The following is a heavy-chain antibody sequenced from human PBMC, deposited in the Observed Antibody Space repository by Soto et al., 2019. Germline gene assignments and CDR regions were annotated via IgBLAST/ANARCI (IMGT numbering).Heavy chain of an antibody. D-gene: IGHD5-12*01. CDR2: INSNGGST. Sequence: EVQLVESGGGLVQPGGSLRLSCAASGFTFSSYAMHWVRQAPGKGLEYVSVINSNGGSTFYANSVKGRFTITRDNSKNTLYLQMGSLRAEDMGVYNCAGTRGYSGYDPLDYWGQGTLVTVSS. CDR3: AGTRGYSGYDPLDY. V-gene: IGHV3-64*01. J-gene: IGHJ4*02. CDR1: GFTFSSYA.